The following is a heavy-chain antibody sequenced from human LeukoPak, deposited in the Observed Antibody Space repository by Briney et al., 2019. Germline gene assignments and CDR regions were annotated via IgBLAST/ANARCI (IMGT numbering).Heavy chain of an antibody. CDR3: ARDTYSSGWYGRYYYYMDV. CDR2: IYYSGST. J-gene: IGHJ6*03. D-gene: IGHD6-19*01. Sequence: SETLSLTCTVSGGSISSYYWSWIRQPPGKGLEWIGYIYYSGSTNYNPSLKSRVTISVDTSKNQFSLKLSSVTAADTAVYYCARDTYSSGWYGRYYYYMDVWGKGTTVTVSS. V-gene: IGHV4-59*01. CDR1: GGSISSYY.